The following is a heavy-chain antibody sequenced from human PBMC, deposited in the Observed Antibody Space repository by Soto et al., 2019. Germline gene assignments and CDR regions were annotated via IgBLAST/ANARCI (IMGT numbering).Heavy chain of an antibody. CDR3: ARRAWDQYEYYYYGMDV. V-gene: IGHV4-39*01. Sequence: QLQLQESGPGLVKPSETLSLTCTVSGGSISSSSYYWGWIRQPPGKGLEWIGSIYYSGSTYYNPSLKSRVTISVDTSKNQFSLKLSSVTAADTAVYYCARRAWDQYEYYYYGMDVWGQGTTVTVSS. J-gene: IGHJ6*02. D-gene: IGHD1-26*01. CDR2: IYYSGST. CDR1: GGSISSSSYY.